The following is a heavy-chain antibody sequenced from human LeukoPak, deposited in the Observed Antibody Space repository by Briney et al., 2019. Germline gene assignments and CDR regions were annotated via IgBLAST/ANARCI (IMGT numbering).Heavy chain of an antibody. CDR2: IRYDGSNK. J-gene: IGHJ4*02. Sequence: GGSLRLSCAASGFTFSSYGMHWVRQAPGKGLEWVAFIRYDGSNKYYADSVKGRFTISRGNSKNTLYLQMNSLRAEDTAVYYCAKDPTQWELLRDFDYWGQGTLVTVSS. V-gene: IGHV3-30*02. D-gene: IGHD1-26*01. CDR3: AKDPTQWELLRDFDY. CDR1: GFTFSSYG.